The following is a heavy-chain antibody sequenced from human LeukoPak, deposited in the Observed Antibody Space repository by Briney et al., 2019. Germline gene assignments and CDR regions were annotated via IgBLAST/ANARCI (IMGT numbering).Heavy chain of an antibody. D-gene: IGHD3-10*01. Sequence: GGSLRLSCAASGFTFSSYAMSWVRQAPGKGLEWVSAISGSGGSTYYADSVKGRFTISRDNSKNTLYLQMNSLRAEDTAVSYYAKDGYYGSGSYPGYWGQGTLVTVSS. J-gene: IGHJ4*02. CDR2: ISGSGGST. CDR1: GFTFSSYA. CDR3: AKDGYYGSGSYPGY. V-gene: IGHV3-23*01.